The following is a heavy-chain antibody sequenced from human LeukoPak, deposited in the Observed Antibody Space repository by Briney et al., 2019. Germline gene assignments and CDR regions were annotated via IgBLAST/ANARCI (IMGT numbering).Heavy chain of an antibody. CDR1: GYTFTSYA. D-gene: IGHD3-10*01. CDR3: ARGSRSGDY. CDR2: MNPNSGNT. V-gene: IGHV1-8*02. J-gene: IGHJ4*02. Sequence: ASVKVSCKASGYTFTSYAIRWVRQATGQGLEWMGWMNPNSGNTGYAQKFQGRVTMSRNISTSTAYMELSSLRSEDTAVYYCARGSRSGDYWGQGTQVTVSS.